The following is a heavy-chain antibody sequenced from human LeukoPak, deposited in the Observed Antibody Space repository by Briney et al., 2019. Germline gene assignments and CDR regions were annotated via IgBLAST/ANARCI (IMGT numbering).Heavy chain of an antibody. CDR2: FDPEDGET. D-gene: IGHD3-22*01. Sequence: GASVNVSCKVSGYTLTELSMHWVRQAPGKGLEWMGGFDPEDGETIYAQKFQGRVTMTEDTSTDTAYMELNSLRAEDTAIYYCAKTYYYDSSGYSHYLAYDYWGQGTLVTVSS. J-gene: IGHJ4*02. CDR1: GYTLTELS. V-gene: IGHV1-24*01. CDR3: AKTYYYDSSGYSHYLAYDY.